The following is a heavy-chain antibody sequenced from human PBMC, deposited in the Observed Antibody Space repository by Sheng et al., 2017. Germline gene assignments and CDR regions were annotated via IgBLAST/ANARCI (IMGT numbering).Heavy chain of an antibody. Sequence: EVQVVESGGGLVQPGGSLRLSCSASGFSFSSYAMHWVRQAPGKGLEYASSISHDGRSTSYADSVRGRFTISRDNSKNTLYLQMNSLRTEDTAIYYCVKDRWVDYVGPGNP. CDR1: GFSFSSYA. V-gene: IGHV3-64D*06. D-gene: IGHD1-26*01. CDR3: VKDRWVDY. CDR2: ISHDGRST. J-gene: IGHJ4*02.